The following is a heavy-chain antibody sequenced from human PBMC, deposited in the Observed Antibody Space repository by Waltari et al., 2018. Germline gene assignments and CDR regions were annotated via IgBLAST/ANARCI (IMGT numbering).Heavy chain of an antibody. Sequence: EVRLWDSGGGLVQPGGPLQLSCLASGSTFIAHTIIWVRQAPGKGLEWISYIRGNSVYIYYADSVKGRFIVSRDNAQNTAFLQMNTLRAEDTAVYYCARGRIPAASCFDPWGQGTLVTVSS. CDR1: GSTFIAHT. D-gene: IGHD2-2*01. J-gene: IGHJ5*02. CDR2: IRGNSVYI. CDR3: ARGRIPAASCFDP. V-gene: IGHV3-48*01.